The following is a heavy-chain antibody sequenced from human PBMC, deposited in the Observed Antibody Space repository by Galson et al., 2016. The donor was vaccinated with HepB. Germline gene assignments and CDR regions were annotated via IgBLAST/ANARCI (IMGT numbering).Heavy chain of an antibody. V-gene: IGHV3-23*01. CDR1: GFTFSTYA. J-gene: IGHJ4*02. Sequence: SLRLSCAASGFTFSTYAMSWVRQAPGKGLEWASGISGSGGNTYYADSVKGRFTISRDNSKKTLYLQMNGLRAEDTAVYFCAKARSVHLLLFDSWGRGNLVTVSS. D-gene: IGHD2-15*01. CDR3: AKARSVHLLLFDS. CDR2: ISGSGGNT.